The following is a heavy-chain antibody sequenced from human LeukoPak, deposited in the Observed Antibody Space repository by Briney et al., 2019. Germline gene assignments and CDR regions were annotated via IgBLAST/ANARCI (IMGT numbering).Heavy chain of an antibody. CDR3: ARGGTYPSSTVDY. CDR2: IYASGST. V-gene: IGHV4-4*07. CDR1: GYSITSYY. Sequence: SETLSPTCAVSGYSITSYYWSWIRQPAGKGLEWIGRIYASGSTNYNPSLKSRVTMSIDTSKNHFSLKLSSVTAADTAVYYCARGGTYPSSTVDYWGQGTLVTVSS. J-gene: IGHJ4*02. D-gene: IGHD3-16*02.